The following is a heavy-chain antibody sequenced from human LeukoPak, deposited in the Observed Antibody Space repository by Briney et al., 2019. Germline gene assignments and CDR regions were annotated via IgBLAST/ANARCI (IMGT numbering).Heavy chain of an antibody. CDR3: ARYDYDILTGYYGYMDV. Sequence: GGSLRLSCAASGFTFDDYGMNWVRQAPGKGLEWVSDINCNGGSTGYADSVKGRFTISRDNAKHSLYLQMNSLSAEDTALYYCARYDYDILTGYYGYMDVWGKGTTVTVSS. D-gene: IGHD3-9*01. CDR2: INCNGGST. CDR1: GFTFDDYG. V-gene: IGHV3-20*04. J-gene: IGHJ6*03.